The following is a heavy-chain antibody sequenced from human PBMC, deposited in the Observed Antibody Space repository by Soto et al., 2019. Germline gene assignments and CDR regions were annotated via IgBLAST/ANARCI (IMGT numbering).Heavy chain of an antibody. J-gene: IGHJ6*02. D-gene: IGHD4-17*01. CDR1: GFTFSSYS. CDR2: ISSSSSTI. CDR3: ARDYGDYPVHVYYYGMDV. Sequence: EVQLVESGGGLVQPGGSLRLSCAASGFTFSSYSMNWVRQAPGKGLEWVSHISSSSSTIYYADSVKGRFTISRDNAKNSLYLQMNSLRAEDTAVYYCARDYGDYPVHVYYYGMDVWGQGTTVTVSS. V-gene: IGHV3-48*01.